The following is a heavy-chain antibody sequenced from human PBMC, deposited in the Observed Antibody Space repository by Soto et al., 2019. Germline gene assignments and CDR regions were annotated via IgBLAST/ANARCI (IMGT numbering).Heavy chain of an antibody. Sequence: GGSLRLSCAASGFIFSSFEMNWVRQAPGKGLEWVSYISSSGSTIYYADSVKGRFTISRDNAKNSLYLQVNSLRAEDTAVYYCARQGTPYNGFDPWGQGTLVTVS. CDR1: GFIFSSFE. CDR2: ISSSGSTI. J-gene: IGHJ5*02. V-gene: IGHV3-48*03. CDR3: ARQGTPYNGFDP.